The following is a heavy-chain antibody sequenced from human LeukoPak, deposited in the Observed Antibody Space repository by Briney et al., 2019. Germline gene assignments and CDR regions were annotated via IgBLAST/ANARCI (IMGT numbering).Heavy chain of an antibody. V-gene: IGHV3-74*01. CDR3: AKSRLVVTAFDY. D-gene: IGHD4-23*01. CDR1: GFSFSVYW. Sequence: GGSLRLSCAASGFSFSVYWMHWVRQAPGKGPVWVSRIKTDGSITDYADSVKGRFTISRDNSKNTLYLQMNSLRAKDTAVYYCAKSRLVVTAFDYWGQGTLVTVSS. CDR2: IKTDGSIT. J-gene: IGHJ4*02.